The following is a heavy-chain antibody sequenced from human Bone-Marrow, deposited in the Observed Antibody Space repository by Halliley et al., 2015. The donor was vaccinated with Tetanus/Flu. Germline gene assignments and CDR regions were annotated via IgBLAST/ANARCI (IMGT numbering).Heavy chain of an antibody. V-gene: IGHV5-51*01. J-gene: IGHJ4*02. CDR3: ARQGAPRHFDY. Sequence: GLEWMGIIYPGDSDTRYRPSFQGQVPISADKSISSAYLQWSSLKASDTAIYYCARQGAPRHFDYWGQGTLVTVSS. CDR2: IYPGDSDT.